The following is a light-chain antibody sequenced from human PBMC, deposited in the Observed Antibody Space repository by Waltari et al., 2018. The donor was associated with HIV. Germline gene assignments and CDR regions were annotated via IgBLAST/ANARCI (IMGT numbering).Light chain of an antibody. V-gene: IGKV3-20*01. CDR2: GAS. CDR1: QSVDSSY. J-gene: IGKJ1*01. Sequence: EIVLTQSPGTLSLSPGERATLSCRASQSVDSSYLAWCQQKPGQAPRLLIYGASSRASGIPDRFSGSGSGTDFTLTISRLEPEDFAVYYCQHYDSFPWTFGQGTKVEIK. CDR3: QHYDSFPWT.